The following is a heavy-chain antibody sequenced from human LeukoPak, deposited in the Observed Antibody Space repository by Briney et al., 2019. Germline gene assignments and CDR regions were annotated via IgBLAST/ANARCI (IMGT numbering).Heavy chain of an antibody. CDR3: ARGDYGDSQTPLYYFDY. D-gene: IGHD4-17*01. V-gene: IGHV6-1*01. CDR2: TYYRSRWYN. Sequence: SQTLSLTCAISGDSVSSNSAAWNWIRQSPSRGLEWLGRTYYRSRWYNGYAVSVKSRITIKPDTSKNQFSLQLNSVTPEDTAVYYCARGDYGDSQTPLYYFDYWGQGTLVTVSS. J-gene: IGHJ4*02. CDR1: GDSVSSNSAA.